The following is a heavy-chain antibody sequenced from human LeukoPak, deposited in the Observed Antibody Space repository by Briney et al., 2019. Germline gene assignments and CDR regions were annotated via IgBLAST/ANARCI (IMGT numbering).Heavy chain of an antibody. Sequence: SETLSLTCTVSGGSNSSYYWSWIRQPPGKGLEWIGYIYYSGSTNYNPSLKSRVTISVDTSKNQFSLKLSSVTAADTAVYYCARQDYYGSGSYSPHYYYGLDVWGQGTTVTVSS. J-gene: IGHJ6*02. V-gene: IGHV4-59*08. CDR1: GGSNSSYY. CDR3: ARQDYYGSGSYSPHYYYGLDV. CDR2: IYYSGST. D-gene: IGHD3-10*01.